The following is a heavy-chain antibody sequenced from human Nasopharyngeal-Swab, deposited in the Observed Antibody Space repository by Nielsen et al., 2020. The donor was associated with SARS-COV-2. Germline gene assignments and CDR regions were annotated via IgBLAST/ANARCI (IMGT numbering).Heavy chain of an antibody. Sequence: SLKISCAASGLTFDDYAMHWVRQAPGKGLEWVSGISWNSGSIGYADSVKGRFTISRDNAKNSLYLQMNSLRTEDTALYYCAKDMAEVGATDYWGQGTLVTVSS. D-gene: IGHD1-26*01. J-gene: IGHJ4*02. CDR3: AKDMAEVGATDY. CDR1: GLTFDDYA. V-gene: IGHV3-9*01. CDR2: ISWNSGSI.